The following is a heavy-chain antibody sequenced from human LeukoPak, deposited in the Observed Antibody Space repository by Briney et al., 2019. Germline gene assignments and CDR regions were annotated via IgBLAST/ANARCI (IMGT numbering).Heavy chain of an antibody. J-gene: IGHJ4*02. CDR3: ARLAYSMVRGVYYFDY. D-gene: IGHD3-10*01. Sequence: GGSLRLSCAASGFTFSDYYMSWIRQAPGKRLEWVSYISSSSSYTNYADSVKGRFTISRDNAKNSLYLQMNSLRAEDTAVYYCARLAYSMVRGVYYFDYWGQGTLVTVSS. V-gene: IGHV3-11*06. CDR1: GFTFSDYY. CDR2: ISSSSSYT.